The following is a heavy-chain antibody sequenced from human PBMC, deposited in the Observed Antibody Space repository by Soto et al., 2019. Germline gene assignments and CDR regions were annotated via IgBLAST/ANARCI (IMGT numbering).Heavy chain of an antibody. D-gene: IGHD3-3*01. CDR1: GFTFSDYY. J-gene: IGHJ5*02. V-gene: IGHV3-11*01. CDR2: ISSSGSTI. Sequence: GGSLRLSCAASGFTFSDYYMSWIRQAPGKGLEWVSYISSSGSTIYYADSVKGRFTISRDNAKNSLYLQMNSLRAEDTAVYYCARGQKTRNDFWSGYSTGFDPWGQGTLVTVSS. CDR3: ARGQKTRNDFWSGYSTGFDP.